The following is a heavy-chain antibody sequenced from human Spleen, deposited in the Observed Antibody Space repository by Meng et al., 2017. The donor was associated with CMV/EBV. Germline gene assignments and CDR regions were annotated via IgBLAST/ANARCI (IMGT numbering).Heavy chain of an antibody. CDR2: IYFSGST. CDR1: GASITVSEYY. Sequence: LETLSLTCTVSGASITVSEYYWAWIRQPPGKGLEFVGTIYFSGSTHYNPSLATRVTMSQDSSKNQFSVRLTSVTAADTAMYYCATLYSNSIYFDYWDQGTLVTVSS. D-gene: IGHD4-11*01. CDR3: ATLYSNSIYFDY. J-gene: IGHJ4*02. V-gene: IGHV4-39*07.